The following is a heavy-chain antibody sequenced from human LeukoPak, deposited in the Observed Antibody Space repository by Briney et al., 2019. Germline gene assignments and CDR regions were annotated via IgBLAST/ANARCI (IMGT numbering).Heavy chain of an antibody. Sequence: PSQTLSLTCAVSGGSISNAGYSCSWIRQPPGKGLEWIGYIYHTGITYYNPSLESRVTISVDRSKYQFSLELTSVTAADTAVYYCARAAPTMIRGVVRGYYFDYWGQGTLVTISS. CDR3: ARAAPTMIRGVVRGYYFDY. J-gene: IGHJ4*02. CDR1: GGSISNAGYS. CDR2: IYHTGIT. V-gene: IGHV4-30-2*01. D-gene: IGHD3-10*01.